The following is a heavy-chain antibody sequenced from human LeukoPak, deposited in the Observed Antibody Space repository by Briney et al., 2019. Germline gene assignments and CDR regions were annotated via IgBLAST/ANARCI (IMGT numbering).Heavy chain of an antibody. CDR1: GFTFSSYS. V-gene: IGHV3-7*03. Sequence: GGSLRLSCAASGFTFSSYSMNWVRQAPGKGLEWVANIKQDGSEKYYVDSVKGRFTISRDNAKNSLYLQMNSLRAEDTAVYYCAKGYSYGRFDYWGQGTLVTVSS. D-gene: IGHD5-18*01. CDR2: IKQDGSEK. J-gene: IGHJ4*02. CDR3: AKGYSYGRFDY.